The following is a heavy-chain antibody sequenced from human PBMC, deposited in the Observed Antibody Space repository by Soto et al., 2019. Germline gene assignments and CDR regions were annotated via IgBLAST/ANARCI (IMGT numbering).Heavy chain of an antibody. Sequence: GESLKISCKGSGYSFTSYWIGWVRQMPGKGLEWMGIIYPGDSDTRYSPSFQGQVTISADKSISTAYLQWSSLKASDTAMYYCARSGYSYGYKYYYGMDVWGKGTTVTVYS. CDR1: GYSFTSYW. J-gene: IGHJ6*04. D-gene: IGHD5-18*01. CDR2: IYPGDSDT. V-gene: IGHV5-51*01. CDR3: ARSGYSYGYKYYYGMDV.